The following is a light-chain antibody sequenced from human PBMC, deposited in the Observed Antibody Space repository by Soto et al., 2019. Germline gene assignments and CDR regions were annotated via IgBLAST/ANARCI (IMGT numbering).Light chain of an antibody. Sequence: EIVLTQSPGTLSLSPGERAPLSCRARQSVSSSYLAWYQKKPGQAPRLLIYGASRRATDIPVRFSGSGSGTEFTLTTSSLQSEDFALYFCQQYDNSPPLTFGGGTKVDIK. CDR3: QQYDNSPPLT. V-gene: IGKV3-20*01. J-gene: IGKJ4*01. CDR1: QSVSSSY. CDR2: GAS.